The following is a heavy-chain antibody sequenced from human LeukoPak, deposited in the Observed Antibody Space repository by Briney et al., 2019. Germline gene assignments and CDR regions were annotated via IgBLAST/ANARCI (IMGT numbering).Heavy chain of an antibody. CDR2: IYYSGST. Sequence: SETLSLTCTVSGGSISSYYWSWIRQPPGKGLEWIGYIYYSGSTNYNPSLKSRVTISVDTSKNQFSLKLSSVTAADTAVYYCARGPISSGWTWYYFNYWGQGTLVTVSS. D-gene: IGHD6-19*01. CDR1: GGSISSYY. CDR3: ARGPISSGWTWYYFNY. V-gene: IGHV4-59*01. J-gene: IGHJ4*02.